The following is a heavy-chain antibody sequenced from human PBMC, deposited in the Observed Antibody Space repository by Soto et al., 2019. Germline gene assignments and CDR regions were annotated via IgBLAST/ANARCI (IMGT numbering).Heavy chain of an antibody. CDR3: AREGSSGWNGLNWFDP. Sequence: PGGSLRLSCAAFGFTFSSYWMNCVRQAPGKGLEWVAVIWYDGSNKYYADSVKGRFTISRDNAKNSLYLQMNSLRAEDTAVYYCAREGSSGWNGLNWFDPWGQGTLVTVSS. CDR1: GFTFSSYW. CDR2: IWYDGSNK. D-gene: IGHD6-19*01. V-gene: IGHV3-33*08. J-gene: IGHJ5*02.